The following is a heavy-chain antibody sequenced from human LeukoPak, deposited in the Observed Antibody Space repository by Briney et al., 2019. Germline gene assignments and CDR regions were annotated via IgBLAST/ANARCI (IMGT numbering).Heavy chain of an antibody. CDR3: ARGLKSRFDP. V-gene: IGHV1-69*05. CDR1: GGTFSSYA. J-gene: IGHJ5*02. Sequence: ASVKVSCKASGGTFSSYAISWVRQAPGQGLEWMGGIIPIFGTANYAQKFQGRVTITTDESTSTAYMELSSLRSEDTAVYYCARGLKSRFDPWGQGTLVTVSS. CDR2: IIPIFGTA.